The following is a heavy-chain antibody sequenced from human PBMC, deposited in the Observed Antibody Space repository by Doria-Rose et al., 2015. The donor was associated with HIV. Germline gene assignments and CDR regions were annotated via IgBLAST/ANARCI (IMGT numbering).Heavy chain of an antibody. D-gene: IGHD6-13*01. CDR2: IFSDDER. CDR1: GVSLSSPGMG. J-gene: IGHJ4*01. V-gene: IGHV2-26*01. Sequence: QVQLVQSGPVLVKPTETLTLTCTVSGVSLSSPGMGVSWIRQPPGKALEWLANIFSDDERSYKTSLKSRLTISRCTSKSQVVLTMTDMDPVDTATYYCARIKSSRWYHKYYFDFWGHGTLVIVSA. CDR3: ARIKSSRWYHKYYFDF.